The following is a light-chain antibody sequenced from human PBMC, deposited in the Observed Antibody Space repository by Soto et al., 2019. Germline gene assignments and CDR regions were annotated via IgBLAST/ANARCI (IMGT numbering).Light chain of an antibody. CDR3: QQYESFFPLT. CDR1: QTISSW. CDR2: KAS. J-gene: IGKJ4*01. V-gene: IGKV1-5*03. Sequence: DIQMTQSPSTLSGSVGDRVTITCRASQTISSWLAWYQQKPGKAPKLLIYKASTLKSGVPSRFSGSGSGTDFTLTISSLQPDDFATYHCQQYESFFPLTFGGGTKVDIK.